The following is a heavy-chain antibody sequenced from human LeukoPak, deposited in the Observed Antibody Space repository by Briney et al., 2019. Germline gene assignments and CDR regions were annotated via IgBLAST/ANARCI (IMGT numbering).Heavy chain of an antibody. CDR2: ISRRDDYT. V-gene: IGHV3-23*01. CDR1: GFTLSNSW. J-gene: IGHJ4*02. CDR3: ANDYRSGSFHDF. D-gene: IGHD3-10*01. Sequence: PGGSLRLSCAASGFTLSNSWMHWVRQAPGKGLVWVSVISRRDDYTYYADSVKGRFTISRDNSKNTLYLQMNTLRAEDTAVYYCANDYRSGSFHDFWGQGTLVTVSS.